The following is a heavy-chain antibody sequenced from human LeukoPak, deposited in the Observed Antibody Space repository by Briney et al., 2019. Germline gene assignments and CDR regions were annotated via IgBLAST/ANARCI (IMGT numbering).Heavy chain of an antibody. D-gene: IGHD3-10*01. J-gene: IGHJ5*02. V-gene: IGHV4-34*01. Sequence: PSETLSVTCAVYGGSFSGYSWSWVREPPGEGRGWIGEIYHSGSTNYNQSLKSRHTISVDTCKNQYSLKRSSVTPADTAVYYCARGPATRITMVRGVRNWFDPWGQGTLVSVSS. CDR3: ARGPATRITMVRGVRNWFDP. CDR1: GGSFSGYS. CDR2: IYHSGST.